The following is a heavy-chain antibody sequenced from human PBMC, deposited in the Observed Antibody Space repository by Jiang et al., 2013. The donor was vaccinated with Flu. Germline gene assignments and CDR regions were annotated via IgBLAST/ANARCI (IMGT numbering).Heavy chain of an antibody. D-gene: IGHD3-22*01. J-gene: IGHJ4*02. Sequence: QLLESGGGLVQPGRSLRLSCAASGFTFSSYSMNWVRQAPGKGLEWVSSISSSGSYIYYADSVKGRFTISRDNAKNSLYLQMNSLRAEDTAVYYCAREYYDNSGYYPGNFDYWGQGTLVTVSS. CDR3: AREYYDNSGYYPGNFDY. CDR1: GFTFSSYS. V-gene: IGHV3-21*01. CDR2: ISSSGSYI.